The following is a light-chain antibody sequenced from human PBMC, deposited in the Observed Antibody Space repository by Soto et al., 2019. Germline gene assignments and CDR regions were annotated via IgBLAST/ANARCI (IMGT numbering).Light chain of an antibody. CDR3: QQYGGSPLFT. Sequence: IVLTQSPGTLSLSPGERATLSCRASQSVSSSFLAWYQQKPGQAPRLLMYGASNRATGIPDRFSGSGSGTDFTLTISRLEPEDFAVYYCQQYGGSPLFTFGPGTKVDIK. V-gene: IGKV3-20*01. J-gene: IGKJ3*01. CDR1: QSVSSSF. CDR2: GAS.